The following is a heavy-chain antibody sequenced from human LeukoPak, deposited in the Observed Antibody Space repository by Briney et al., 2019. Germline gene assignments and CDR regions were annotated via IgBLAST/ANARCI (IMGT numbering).Heavy chain of an antibody. CDR3: ARARVRGAGWLDP. D-gene: IGHD3-10*01. J-gene: IGHJ5*02. Sequence: ASVKVSCKASGYTFTGYYMHWVRQAPGQGLEWMGRINPNSGGTNYAQKFQGRVTMTRDTSISTAYMELSRLRSDDTAVYYCARARVRGAGWLDPWGQGTLVTVSS. CDR1: GYTFTGYY. V-gene: IGHV1-2*06. CDR2: INPNSGGT.